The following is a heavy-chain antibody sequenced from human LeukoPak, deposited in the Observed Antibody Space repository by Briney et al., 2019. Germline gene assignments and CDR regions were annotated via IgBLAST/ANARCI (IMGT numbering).Heavy chain of an antibody. CDR2: IYPGDPDT. CDR3: ARHPAIRSSRSYYFDY. Sequence: GESLQISTTGSGYSFTCYLIAWVRQMPGKGLEWMGIIYPGDPDTRYSPSFQGQVTISADKSISTAYLQWSSLKASDTAMFYCARHPAIRSSRSYYFDYWGQGTLVTVSS. D-gene: IGHD1-26*01. V-gene: IGHV5-51*01. CDR1: GYSFTCYL. J-gene: IGHJ4*02.